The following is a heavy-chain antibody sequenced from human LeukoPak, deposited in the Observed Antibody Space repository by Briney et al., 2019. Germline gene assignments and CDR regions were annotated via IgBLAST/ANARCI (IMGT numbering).Heavy chain of an antibody. CDR2: ISVDGSKR. CDR3: LVVVAPSAFWHFDL. D-gene: IGHD2-2*01. CDR1: GFTLTHYG. J-gene: IGHJ2*01. Sequence: GTSLSLSCATSGFTLTHYGFHWVRQAPGKGLEWVAVISVDGSKRYYGDSVKGRFTISRDDSKNTVFLQMNSLTVEDTAVYYCLVVVAPSAFWHFDLWGRGTLDTVSS. V-gene: IGHV3-33*03.